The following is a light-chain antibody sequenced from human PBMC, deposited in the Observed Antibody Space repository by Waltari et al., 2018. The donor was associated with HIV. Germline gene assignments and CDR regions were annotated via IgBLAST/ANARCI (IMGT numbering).Light chain of an antibody. J-gene: IGLJ1*01. V-gene: IGLV1-47*01. CDR2: RSD. Sequence: QSVLTQPPSASGTPGQRVTISCSGSSSHIGSIYVYWYQHLPGAAPKLLSYRSDQRRSGVPDRCSGTKSGTSASLTSSGLRSEDEGDYYCGAWDDSLRIYVFGTGTKVTVL. CDR1: SSHIGSIY. CDR3: GAWDDSLRIYV.